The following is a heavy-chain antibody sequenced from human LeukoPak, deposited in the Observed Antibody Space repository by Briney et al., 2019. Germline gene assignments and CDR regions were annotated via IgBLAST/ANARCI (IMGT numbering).Heavy chain of an antibody. CDR1: GFTFSSYA. V-gene: IGHV3-23*01. Sequence: PGGSLRLSCAASGFTFSSYAMSWVRQAPGKGLEWVSAISGSGGSTYYADSVKSRFTISRDNSKNTLYLQMNSLRAEDTAVYYCARDNYYDSSGYYPNFDYWGQGTLVTVSS. CDR3: ARDNYYDSSGYYPNFDY. CDR2: ISGSGGST. J-gene: IGHJ4*02. D-gene: IGHD3-22*01.